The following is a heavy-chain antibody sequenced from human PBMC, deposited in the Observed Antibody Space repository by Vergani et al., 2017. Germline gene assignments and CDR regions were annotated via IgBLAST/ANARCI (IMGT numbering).Heavy chain of an antibody. D-gene: IGHD1-26*01. J-gene: IGHJ5*02. Sequence: QVQLVQSGAEVKKPGASVKVSCKASGYTFTGYYMHWVRQAPGQGLEWMGWINPNSGGTNYAQKFQGRVTMTRDTSISTAYMELSRLRSDDTAVYYCAKGKESGSYGRNWFDPWGQGTLVTVSS. CDR2: INPNSGGT. CDR3: AKGKESGSYGRNWFDP. CDR1: GYTFTGYY. V-gene: IGHV1-2*02.